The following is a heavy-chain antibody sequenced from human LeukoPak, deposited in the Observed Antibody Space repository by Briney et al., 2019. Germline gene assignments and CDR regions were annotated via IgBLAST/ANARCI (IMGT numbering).Heavy chain of an antibody. CDR1: GHTFMDYY. CDR2: INPNSGGT. V-gene: IGHV1-2*02. D-gene: IGHD2/OR15-2a*01. J-gene: IGHJ4*02. Sequence: ASVKVSCNTSGHTFMDYYMHWVRQAPGQGLEWMGWINPNSGGTNYAQKFQGRVTMTRDTSISTAYMELSRLRSDDTAVYYCARVLSENRVIQYYFDYWGQGTLVTVSS. CDR3: ARVLSENRVIQYYFDY.